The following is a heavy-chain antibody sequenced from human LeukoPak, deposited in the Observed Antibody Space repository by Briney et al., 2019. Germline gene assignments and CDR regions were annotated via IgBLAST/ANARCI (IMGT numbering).Heavy chain of an antibody. CDR1: GGTFSSYA. CDR3: ARDWGYCSGGSCYWFDP. J-gene: IGHJ5*02. Sequence: ASVKVSCKASGGTFSSYAISWVRQAPGQRLEWMGWINAGNGNTKYSQKFQGRVTITTDTSASTAYMELNSLRSEDTAVYYCARDWGYCSGGSCYWFDPWGQGTLVTVSS. V-gene: IGHV1-3*01. D-gene: IGHD2-15*01. CDR2: INAGNGNT.